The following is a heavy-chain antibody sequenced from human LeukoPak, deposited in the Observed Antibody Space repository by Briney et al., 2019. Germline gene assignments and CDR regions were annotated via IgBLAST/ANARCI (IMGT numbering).Heavy chain of an antibody. Sequence: GGSLRLSCAASGLTFNRYWMHWVRQAPGKGLMWVSRIHSDGSNTTYADSVKGRFTISRDNAKNTLYLQMNSLRVEDTAVYYCARDFGMVGPTNAFDIWGQGTMVTVSS. D-gene: IGHD1-26*01. CDR1: GLTFNRYW. CDR2: IHSDGSNT. J-gene: IGHJ3*02. V-gene: IGHV3-74*01. CDR3: ARDFGMVGPTNAFDI.